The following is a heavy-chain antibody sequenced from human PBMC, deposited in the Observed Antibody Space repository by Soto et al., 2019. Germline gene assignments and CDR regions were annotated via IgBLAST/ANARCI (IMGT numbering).Heavy chain of an antibody. J-gene: IGHJ4*02. CDR1: GFTFSSYG. D-gene: IGHD3-3*01. CDR3: AKGYYYDFWSGYYPFDY. CDR2: ISYDGSNK. V-gene: IGHV3-30*18. Sequence: GGSLRLSCAASGFTFSSYGMHWVRQAPGKGLEWVAVISYDGSNKYYADSVKGRFTISRDNSKNTLYLQMNSLRAEDTAVYYCAKGYYYDFWSGYYPFDYWGQGTLVTVSS.